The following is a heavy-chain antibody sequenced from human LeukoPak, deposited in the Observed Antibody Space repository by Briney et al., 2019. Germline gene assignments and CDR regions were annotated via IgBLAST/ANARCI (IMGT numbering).Heavy chain of an antibody. Sequence: PSQTLSLTCTVSGGSISSGDYYWSWIRQPPGKGLEWIGYIYYSGSTYYNPSLKSRVTISVDTSKNQFSLKLCSVTAADTAVYYCARGSSSSGWFDPWGQGTLVTVSS. CDR3: ARGSSSSGWFDP. J-gene: IGHJ5*02. D-gene: IGHD6-6*01. V-gene: IGHV4-30-4*01. CDR1: GGSISSGDYY. CDR2: IYYSGST.